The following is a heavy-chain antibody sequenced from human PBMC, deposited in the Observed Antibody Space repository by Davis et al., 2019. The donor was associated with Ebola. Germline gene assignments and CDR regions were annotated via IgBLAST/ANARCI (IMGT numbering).Heavy chain of an antibody. J-gene: IGHJ4*02. CDR2: MDPNSGYA. CDR1: GYTFTSYH. D-gene: IGHD3-10*01. V-gene: IGHV1-8*01. CDR3: TRGPTGVIDY. Sequence: ASVKVSCNASGYTFTSYHLNWVRQAAGQGLEWMGWMDPNSGYARYVQKFQGRVTMTRDTSIDTAYLELNNLRSDDTAVYYCTRGPTGVIDYWGQGSLVTVAS.